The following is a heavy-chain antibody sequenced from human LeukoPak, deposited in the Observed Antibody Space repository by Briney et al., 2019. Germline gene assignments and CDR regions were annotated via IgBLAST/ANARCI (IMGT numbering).Heavy chain of an antibody. V-gene: IGHV3-7*01. J-gene: IGHJ6*03. Sequence: GGSLRLSCAASGFTFSSYWMSWVRQAPGKGLEWVANIKQDGSEKYYVDSVKGRFTISRDNAKNSLYLQMNSLRAEDTAVYYCARDPGSSSWPYYYYYYMDVWGKGTTVTVSS. CDR2: IKQDGSEK. CDR1: GFTFSSYW. D-gene: IGHD6-13*01. CDR3: ARDPGSSSWPYYYYYYMDV.